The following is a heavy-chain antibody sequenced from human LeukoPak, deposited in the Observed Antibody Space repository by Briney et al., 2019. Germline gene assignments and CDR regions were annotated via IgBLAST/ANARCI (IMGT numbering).Heavy chain of an antibody. CDR3: ARAGGARFFYYMDV. D-gene: IGHD1-26*01. CDR1: GGTFTSYD. V-gene: IGHV1-8*03. CDR2: MNPNSGNT. J-gene: IGHJ6*03. Sequence: ASVKVSCKASGGTFTSYDINWVRQATGQGLEWMGWMNPNSGNTGYAQKFQGRVTITRNTSISTAYMELSSLRSEDTAVYYCARAGGARFFYYMDVWGKGTTVTVSS.